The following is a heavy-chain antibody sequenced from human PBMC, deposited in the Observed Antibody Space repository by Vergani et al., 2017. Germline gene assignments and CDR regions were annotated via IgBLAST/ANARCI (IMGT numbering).Heavy chain of an antibody. CDR3: AKDIGGDYVRYYYGMDV. CDR1: GFTFDDYA. V-gene: IGHV3-9*01. J-gene: IGHJ6*02. CDR2: ISWNSGSI. Sequence: EVQLVESGGGLVQPGRSLRLSCAASGFTFDDYAMHWVRQAPGKGLEWVSGISWNSGSIGYADSVKGRFTIFRDNAKNSLYLQMNSLRAEDTALYYCAKDIGGDYVRYYYGMDVWGQGTTVTVSS. D-gene: IGHD4-17*01.